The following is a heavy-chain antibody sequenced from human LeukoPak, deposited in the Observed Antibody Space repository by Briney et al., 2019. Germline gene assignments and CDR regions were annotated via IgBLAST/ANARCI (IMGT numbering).Heavy chain of an antibody. CDR1: GFTFTRSA. J-gene: IGHJ4*02. V-gene: IGHV1-58*02. CDR2: IVVGSGNT. CDR3: AALVDYYDSSGYYVDY. D-gene: IGHD3-22*01. Sequence: SVKVSCKASGFTFTRSAMQWVRQARGQRLEWIGWIVVGSGNTNYAQKFQERVTISRDMSTSTAYMEMSSLRSEDTAVYYCAALVDYYDSSGYYVDYWGQGTLVTVSS.